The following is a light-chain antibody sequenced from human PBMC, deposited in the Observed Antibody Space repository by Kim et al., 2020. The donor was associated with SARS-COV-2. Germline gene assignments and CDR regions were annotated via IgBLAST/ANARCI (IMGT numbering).Light chain of an antibody. Sequence: GDRVTITCRASQGIRSALAWYQQKPGKAPELLIYDASRLESGVPSRFSGSGSGTDFTLTISRLQPEDFATYYCQQFSNLQFSFG. J-gene: IGKJ3*01. CDR2: DAS. CDR3: QQFSNLQFS. CDR1: QGIRSA. V-gene: IGKV1D-13*01.